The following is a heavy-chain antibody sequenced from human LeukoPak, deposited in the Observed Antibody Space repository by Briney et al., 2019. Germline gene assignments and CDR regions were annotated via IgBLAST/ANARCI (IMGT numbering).Heavy chain of an antibody. J-gene: IGHJ3*02. D-gene: IGHD5-12*01. CDR1: GFTVSSNY. V-gene: IGHV3-66*02. Sequence: PGGSLRLSCAASGFTVSSNYMSWVRQAPGKGLEWVSGIYSGGSTYYADSVKGRFTISRDNSKNTLYLQMNSLRAEDTAVYYCARDRRGYDPDSGAFDIWGKGTMVTASS. CDR2: IYSGGST. CDR3: ARDRRGYDPDSGAFDI.